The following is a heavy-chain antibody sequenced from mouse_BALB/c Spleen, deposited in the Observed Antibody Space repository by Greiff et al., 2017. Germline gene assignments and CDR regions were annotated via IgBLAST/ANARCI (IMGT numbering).Heavy chain of an antibody. CDR2: INPGSGGT. J-gene: IGHJ3*01. V-gene: IGHV1-54*03. CDR3: ARSSYDGYYDWFAD. CDR1: GYAFTNYL. D-gene: IGHD2-3*01. Sequence: QVQLQQSGAELVRPGTSVKVSCKASGYAFTNYLIEWVKQRPGQGLEWIGVINPGSGGTNYNEKFKGKATLTADKSSSTAYMQLSSLTSDDSAVYFCARSSYDGYYDWFADWGQGTLVTVSA.